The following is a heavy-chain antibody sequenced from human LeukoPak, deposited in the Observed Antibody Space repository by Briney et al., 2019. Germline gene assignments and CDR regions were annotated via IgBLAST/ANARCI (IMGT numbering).Heavy chain of an antibody. Sequence: SVKVSCKASGGTFSSYTISWVRQGPGQGLEWMGRIIPILGIANYAQKFQGRVTITADKSTSTAYMELSSLRSEDTAVYYCARDIAAAGTGRAFDIWGQGTMVTVSS. CDR3: ARDIAAAGTGRAFDI. D-gene: IGHD6-13*01. CDR2: IIPILGIA. CDR1: GGTFSSYT. V-gene: IGHV1-69*04. J-gene: IGHJ3*02.